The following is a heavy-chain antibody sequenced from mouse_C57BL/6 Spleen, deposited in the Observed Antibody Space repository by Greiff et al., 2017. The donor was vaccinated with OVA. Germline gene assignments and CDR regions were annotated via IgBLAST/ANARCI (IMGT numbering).Heavy chain of an antibody. J-gene: IGHJ3*01. Sequence: EVQLQQSGPELVKPGASVKISCKASGYTLTDYYMNWVKQSHGKSLEWIGDINPNNGGTSYNQKFKGKATLTVDKSSSTAYMELRSLTSEDSAVYYCARYQAWFAYWGQGTLVTVSA. CDR3: ARYQAWFAY. V-gene: IGHV1-26*01. D-gene: IGHD3-2*02. CDR1: GYTLTDYY. CDR2: INPNNGGT.